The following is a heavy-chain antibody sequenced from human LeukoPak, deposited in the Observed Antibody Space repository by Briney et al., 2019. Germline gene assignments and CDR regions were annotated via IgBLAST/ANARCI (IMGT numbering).Heavy chain of an antibody. J-gene: IGHJ4*02. D-gene: IGHD1-1*01. CDR3: ASGRGRWIVFDY. CDR1: GGSISSGGYY. V-gene: IGHV4-31*03. CDR2: IYYSGST. Sequence: PSQTLSFTCTVSGGSISSGGYYWSWIRQHPGKGLEWIGYIYYSGSTYYNPSLKSRVTISVDTSKNQFSLKLSSVTAADTAVYYCASGRGRWIVFDYWGQGTLVTVSS.